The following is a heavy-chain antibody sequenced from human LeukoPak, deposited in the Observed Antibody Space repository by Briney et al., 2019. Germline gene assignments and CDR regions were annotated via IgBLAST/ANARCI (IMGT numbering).Heavy chain of an antibody. CDR2: INHSGST. D-gene: IGHD6-13*01. CDR1: GGSFSGYY. V-gene: IGHV4-34*01. CDR3: ARGTKGIAAAGLDYYYYGMDV. Sequence: SETLSLTCAVYGGSFSGYYWSWIRQPPGKGLEWIGEINHSGSTNYNPSLKSRVTISVDTSKNQFFLKLSSVTAADTAVYYCARGTKGIAAAGLDYYYYGMDVWGQGTTVTVSS. J-gene: IGHJ6*02.